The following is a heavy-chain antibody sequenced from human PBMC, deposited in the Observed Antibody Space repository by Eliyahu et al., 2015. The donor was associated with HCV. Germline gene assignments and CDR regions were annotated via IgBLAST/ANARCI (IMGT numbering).Heavy chain of an antibody. CDR2: IHYRGST. V-gene: IGHV4-59*01. CDR3: ASGGGGIAVTGTGGWFDP. Sequence: QXQLQESGPGLVKPSETLSLTCTXSXXSITTXYWTWXRQPPGKGLEWIGYIHYRGSTNYNPSLKSRVTISVDTSKNQFSLNLTSVTAADTAMYYCASGGGGIAVTGTGGWFDPWGQGTLVTVSS. J-gene: IGHJ5*02. CDR1: XXSITTXY. D-gene: IGHD6-19*01.